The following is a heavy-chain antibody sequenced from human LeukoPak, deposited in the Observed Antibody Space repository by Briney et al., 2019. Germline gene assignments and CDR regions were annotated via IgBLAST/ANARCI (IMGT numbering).Heavy chain of an antibody. CDR2: IKQDGSEK. D-gene: IGHD3-22*01. Sequence: GGSLRLSCAASGFTFTNYWMNWVRQAPGKGLEWVANIKQDGSEKYYVDSVKGRFTVSRDKAKNSLSLQMNSLRAEDTAVYYCARGFYYYDNSGYYYFYFDYWGRGTLVTVSS. J-gene: IGHJ4*02. CDR3: ARGFYYYDNSGYYYFYFDY. CDR1: GFTFTNYW. V-gene: IGHV3-7*03.